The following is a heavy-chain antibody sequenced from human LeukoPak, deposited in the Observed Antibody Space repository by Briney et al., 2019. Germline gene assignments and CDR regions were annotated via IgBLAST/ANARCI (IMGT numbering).Heavy chain of an antibody. J-gene: IGHJ5*02. CDR1: GGSISSYY. CDR3: ARDLGYYYDSSGYYPNWFDP. D-gene: IGHD3-22*01. CDR2: IYTSGST. Sequence: PSETLSLTCTVSGGSISSYYWSWIRQPAGKGLEWIGRIYTSGSTNYNPSLKSRVTMSVDTSKNQFSLKLSSVTAADTAVYYCARDLGYYYDSSGYYPNWFDPWGQGTLVTVSS. V-gene: IGHV4-4*07.